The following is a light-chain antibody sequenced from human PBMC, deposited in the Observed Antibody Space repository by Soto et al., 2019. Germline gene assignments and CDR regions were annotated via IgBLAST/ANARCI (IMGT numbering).Light chain of an antibody. V-gene: IGKV3-20*01. CDR1: QSVSSSY. CDR2: GVS. Sequence: EIVLTQSPGTLSLSPGERATLSCRASQSVSSSYLAWYQQNRGQAPRLLIYGVSSRATGIPDRFSGSGSGTDFTLTISRLEPEDFAVYYCQQYGSSRWTFGQGTKVEIK. CDR3: QQYGSSRWT. J-gene: IGKJ1*01.